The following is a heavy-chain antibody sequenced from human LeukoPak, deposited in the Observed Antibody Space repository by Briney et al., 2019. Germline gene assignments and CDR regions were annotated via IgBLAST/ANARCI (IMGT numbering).Heavy chain of an antibody. CDR2: IFYSGST. Sequence: SETLSLTCTVSGGSINSYYWSWIRRPPGKELEWIGYIFYSGSTKYIPSLESRVTISVDTSNNQFSLNLRSVTAADTAVYYCARGGPTVTAYSSWDSWGQGTLVTVSS. J-gene: IGHJ4*02. V-gene: IGHV4-59*01. CDR1: GGSINSYY. CDR3: ARGGPTVTAYSSWDS. D-gene: IGHD4-17*01.